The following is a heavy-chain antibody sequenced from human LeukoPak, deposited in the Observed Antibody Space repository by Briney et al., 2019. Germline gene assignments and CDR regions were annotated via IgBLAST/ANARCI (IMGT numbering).Heavy chain of an antibody. CDR1: GFTFSSYA. CDR3: AKVRLGTDYYDSSGYYGY. V-gene: IGHV3-23*01. Sequence: GGSLRLSCAASGFTFSSYAMSWVRQAPGKGLEWVSAISGSGGSTYYADSVKGRFTISRDNSKNTLYLQMNSMRAEDTAVYYCAKVRLGTDYYDSSGYYGYWGQGTLVTVSS. CDR2: ISGSGGST. J-gene: IGHJ4*02. D-gene: IGHD3-22*01.